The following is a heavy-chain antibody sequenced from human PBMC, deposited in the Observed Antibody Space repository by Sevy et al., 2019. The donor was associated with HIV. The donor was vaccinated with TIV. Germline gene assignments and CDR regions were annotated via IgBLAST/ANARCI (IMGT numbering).Heavy chain of an antibody. D-gene: IGHD3-16*02. CDR2: IYFTGST. V-gene: IGHV4-30-4*01. Sequence: SETLSLTCTVSSGSISSNDFYWSWIRQPPGKGLEWIGCIYFTGSTYYNPSLKSRVTLSIDTSKNHFSLNLNSVTAADTAVYYCARVSMWGTDRPNYDFDYWGHGVLVTVSS. CDR3: ARVSMWGTDRPNYDFDY. CDR1: SGSISSNDFY. J-gene: IGHJ4*01.